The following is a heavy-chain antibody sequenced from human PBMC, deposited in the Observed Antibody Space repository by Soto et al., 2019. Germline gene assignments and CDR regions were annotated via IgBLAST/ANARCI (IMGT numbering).Heavy chain of an antibody. V-gene: IGHV3-23*01. D-gene: IGHD3-22*01. CDR1: GFTFSSYA. CDR2: ISGSGGST. Sequence: SLRLSCAAYGFTFSSYAMSWVRQAPGKGLEWVSAISGSGGSTYYADSVKGRFTISRDNSKHTLYLQMNSLRAEDTAVYYCAKEMMYSYDGSGPNGAFDIWGQGTMVTVSS. J-gene: IGHJ3*02. CDR3: AKEMMYSYDGSGPNGAFDI.